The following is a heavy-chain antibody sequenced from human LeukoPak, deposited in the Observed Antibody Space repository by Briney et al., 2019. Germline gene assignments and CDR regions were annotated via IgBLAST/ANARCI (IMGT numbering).Heavy chain of an antibody. J-gene: IGHJ4*02. CDR1: GGSISSYY. V-gene: IGHV4-59*01. CDR2: IYYSGST. Sequence: PSETPSLTCTVSGGSISSYYWSWIRQPPGKGLEWIGYIYYSGSTNYNPSLKSRVTISVDTSKNQFSLKLSSVTAADTAVYYCARWQMGLDYWGQGTLVTVSS. D-gene: IGHD5-24*01. CDR3: ARWQMGLDY.